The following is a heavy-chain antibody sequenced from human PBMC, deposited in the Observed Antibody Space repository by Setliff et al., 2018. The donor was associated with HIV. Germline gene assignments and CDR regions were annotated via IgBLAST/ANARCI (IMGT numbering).Heavy chain of an antibody. V-gene: IGHV3-72*01. D-gene: IGHD3-3*01. CDR1: GFTLSDHY. CDR3: TRNQGSSFGHGFDY. Sequence: GGSLRLSCAVSGFTLSDHYMDWVRQAPGKGLEWVGRMRNKDYSYITDYAASVKGRFTISRDDLKTSLFLQMNSLKTEDTAVYYCTRNQGSSFGHGFDYWGRGTLVTVSS. J-gene: IGHJ4*02. CDR2: MRNKDYSYIT.